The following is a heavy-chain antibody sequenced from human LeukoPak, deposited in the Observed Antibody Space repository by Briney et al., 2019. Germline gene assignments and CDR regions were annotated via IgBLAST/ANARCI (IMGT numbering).Heavy chain of an antibody. V-gene: IGHV4-59*01. J-gene: IGHJ5*01. CDR1: GGSFNDNY. Sequence: SETLSLTCNVSGGSFNDNYWNWIRHLPGKGLEWIGYVYHNGHSDYNPSLKSRVTISVDTSTNQFSLKMISVTAADTAVDYCASLGYSSGWLDSWGHGSLVIVSS. D-gene: IGHD2-15*01. CDR2: VYHNGHS. CDR3: ASLGYSSGWLDS.